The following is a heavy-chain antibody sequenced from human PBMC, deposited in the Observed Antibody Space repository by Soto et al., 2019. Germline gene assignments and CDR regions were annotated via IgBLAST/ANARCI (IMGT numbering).Heavy chain of an antibody. D-gene: IGHD3-10*01. CDR3: AREGVVPYYYYGMDV. J-gene: IGHJ6*02. Sequence: GASVKVSCKASGYTFTSYGISWVRQAPGQGLEWMGWISGYNGKTNYAQKVQDRVTMTTDTSTSTVYMELRTLRSDDTAVYYCAREGVVPYYYYGMDVWGQGTAVTVS. CDR2: ISGYNGKT. V-gene: IGHV1-18*01. CDR1: GYTFTSYG.